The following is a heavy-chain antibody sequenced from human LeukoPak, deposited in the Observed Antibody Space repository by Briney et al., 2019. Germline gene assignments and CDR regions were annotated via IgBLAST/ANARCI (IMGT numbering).Heavy chain of an antibody. J-gene: IGHJ4*02. V-gene: IGHV1-18*01. D-gene: IGHD3-3*01. Sequence: ASVKVSCKASGYTFTSYGISWVRQAPGQGLEWMGWISAYNGNTNYAQKLQGRVTMTTDTSTSTAYMELRSPRSDDTAVYYCARDFGDVLRFLEWFPLGHFDYWGQGTLVTVSS. CDR3: ARDFGDVLRFLEWFPLGHFDY. CDR2: ISAYNGNT. CDR1: GYTFTSYG.